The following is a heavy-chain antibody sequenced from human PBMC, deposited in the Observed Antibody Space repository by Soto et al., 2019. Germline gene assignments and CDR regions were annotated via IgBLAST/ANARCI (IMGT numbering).Heavy chain of an antibody. CDR2: ILYDGSDK. CDR1: GFTFSSYG. Sequence: GGSLRLSCAASGFTFSSYGMHWVRQAPGKGLEWVTGILYDGSDKYYADSVKGRFTISRENSKNTLYLQMNSLRTEDSAVYYCAKAGGGFGDFVHHWGQGTPVTVSS. J-gene: IGHJ4*02. D-gene: IGHD3-10*01. V-gene: IGHV3-30*18. CDR3: AKAGGGFGDFVHH.